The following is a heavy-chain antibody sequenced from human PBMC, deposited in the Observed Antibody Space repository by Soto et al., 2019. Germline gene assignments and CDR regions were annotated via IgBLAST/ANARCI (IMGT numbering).Heavy chain of an antibody. CDR3: ARVWGDTDSSGYRTYYYYGMDV. CDR2: IYYSGST. Sequence: SETLSLTCTVSGGSVSSGSYYGSWIRQPPGKGLEWIGYIYYSGSTNYNPSLKSRVTISVDTSKNQFSLKLSSVTAADTAVYYCARVWGDTDSSGYRTYYYYGMDVWGQGTTVTVSS. CDR1: GGSVSSGSYY. V-gene: IGHV4-61*01. J-gene: IGHJ6*02. D-gene: IGHD3-22*01.